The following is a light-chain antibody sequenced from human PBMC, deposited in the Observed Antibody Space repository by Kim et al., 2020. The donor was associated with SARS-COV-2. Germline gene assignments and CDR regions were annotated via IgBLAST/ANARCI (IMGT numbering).Light chain of an antibody. Sequence: ELTQPPSVSVSPGQTASITCSGDKLGDKYASWYQQRPGQSPVLVIYQDSKRPSGIPERFSGSNSGNTATLTISGSQAMDEADFYCQAWDSSTVVFGGGTQLTVL. V-gene: IGLV3-1*01. CDR2: QDS. CDR1: KLGDKY. J-gene: IGLJ2*01. CDR3: QAWDSSTVV.